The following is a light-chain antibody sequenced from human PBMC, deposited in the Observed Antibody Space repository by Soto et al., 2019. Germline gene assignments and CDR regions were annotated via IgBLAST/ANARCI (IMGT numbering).Light chain of an antibody. CDR2: GAS. CDR1: QSVSSNY. J-gene: IGKJ5*01. CDR3: QQYGSSRT. Sequence: EIVLTQSPGTLSLSPGERATLSCRASQSVSSNYLAWYQQKPGQAPRLLIYGASCRATGIPDRFSGSGSGTDFTLTISRLEPEDSAVYYCQQYGSSRTFGQGTRLEIK. V-gene: IGKV3-20*01.